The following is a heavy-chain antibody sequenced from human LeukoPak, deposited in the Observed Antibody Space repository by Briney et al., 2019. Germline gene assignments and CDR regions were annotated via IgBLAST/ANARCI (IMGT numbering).Heavy chain of an antibody. CDR1: GGSFSGYY. CDR3: ARAQYYYDSSGYSSYYFDY. J-gene: IGHJ4*02. D-gene: IGHD3-22*01. V-gene: IGHV4-34*01. CDR2: INHSGST. Sequence: PSETLSLTCAVYGGSFSGYYWSWIRQPPGKGLERIGEINHSGSTNYNPSLKSRVTISVDTSKNQFSLKLSSVTAADTAVYYCARAQYYYDSSGYSSYYFDYWGQGTLVTVSS.